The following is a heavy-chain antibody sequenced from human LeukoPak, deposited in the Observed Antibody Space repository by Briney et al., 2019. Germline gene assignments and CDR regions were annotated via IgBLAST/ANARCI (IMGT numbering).Heavy chain of an antibody. Sequence: GGSLRLSCAASGFTFSSYEMNWVRQAPEKGLEWVSYISSSGSTIYYADSVKGRFTISRDNAKNSLYLQMNSLRAEDTAVYYCARILVATGGMDVWGKGTTVTVSS. V-gene: IGHV3-48*03. D-gene: IGHD5-12*01. CDR1: GFTFSSYE. J-gene: IGHJ6*04. CDR3: ARILVATGGMDV. CDR2: ISSSGSTI.